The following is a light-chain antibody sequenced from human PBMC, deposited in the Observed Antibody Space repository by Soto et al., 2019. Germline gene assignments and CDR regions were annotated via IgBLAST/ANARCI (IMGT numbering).Light chain of an antibody. V-gene: IGKV3-20*01. CDR2: GAS. J-gene: IGKJ1*01. Sequence: EIVLTQSPSTLSLSPGERATLSCRASQSVPSTYLAWYQQKPGQAPRLLIYGASTRAPGIPDRFSGSGSGTEFTLTIRRLEPEDFAVYFCQHYVYPQWTFGPGTKVDIK. CDR1: QSVPSTY. CDR3: QHYVYPQWT.